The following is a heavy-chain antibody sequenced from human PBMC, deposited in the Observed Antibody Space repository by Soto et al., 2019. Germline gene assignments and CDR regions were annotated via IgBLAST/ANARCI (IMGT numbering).Heavy chain of an antibody. CDR3: ARAPDYYDSSNFHWVKNFGL. CDR2: IFANDEK. D-gene: IGHD3-9*01. J-gene: IGHJ4*02. V-gene: IGHV2-26*01. CDR1: GFSLINGRLG. Sequence: QVTLKESGPVVVKPTETLTLTCTVSGFSLINGRLGVSWIRQSPGKALEWLAHIFANDEKSYRTSLKNRLTISKETARGQVVPTMTNTDPVDSATYYCARAPDYYDSSNFHWVKNFGLWGQGTLVTVSS.